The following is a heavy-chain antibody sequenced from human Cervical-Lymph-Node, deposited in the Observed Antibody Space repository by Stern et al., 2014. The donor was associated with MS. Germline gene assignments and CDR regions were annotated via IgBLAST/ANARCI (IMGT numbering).Heavy chain of an antibody. J-gene: IGHJ4*02. V-gene: IGHV5-51*01. D-gene: IGHD3-3*01. CDR2: IYPGASDA. CDR3: ARWSGRDFFDY. CDR1: GYSFPNYW. Sequence: EVQLVQSGAEVKKPGESLKISCKGSGYSFPNYWIGWVRQIPGKGLEYMGIIYPGASDARYSPSFQGQVTFSADKSTDTAYLQWNSLKVSDTAMYYCARWSGRDFFDYWGQGALVTVSS.